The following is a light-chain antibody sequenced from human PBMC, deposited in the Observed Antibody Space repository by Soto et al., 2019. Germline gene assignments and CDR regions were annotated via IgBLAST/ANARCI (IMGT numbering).Light chain of an antibody. J-gene: IGKJ4*01. CDR1: QSISNW. CDR3: QQAHIFPLT. V-gene: IGKV1-12*01. CDR2: AAS. Sequence: DIQMTQSPSSVSASVGDRVTITCRASQSISNWLAWYQQKPGKAPSLLIFAASSLRSGVPSRFSGSGSGTDFTLTISSLQPEDFAAYFCQQAHIFPLTFGRGTKVEIK.